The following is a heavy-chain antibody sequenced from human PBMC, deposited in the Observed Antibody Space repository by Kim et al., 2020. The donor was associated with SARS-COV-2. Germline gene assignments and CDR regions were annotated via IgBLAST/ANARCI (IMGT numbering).Heavy chain of an antibody. J-gene: IGHJ6*03. CDR2: INSDGSST. CDR3: ARVAGFTIFGVVPGNYYYMDV. V-gene: IGHV3-74*01. D-gene: IGHD3-3*01. Sequence: GSLRLSCAASGFTFGSYWMHWVRQAPGKGLVWVSRINSDGSSTSYADSVKGRFTISRDNAKNTLYLQMNSLRAEDTAVYYCARVAGFTIFGVVPGNYYYMDVWGKGTTVTVSS. CDR1: GFTFGSYW.